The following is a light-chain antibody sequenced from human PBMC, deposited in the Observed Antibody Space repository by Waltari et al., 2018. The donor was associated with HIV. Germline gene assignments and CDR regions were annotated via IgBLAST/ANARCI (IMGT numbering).Light chain of an antibody. CDR3: SSYATTNDFYVL. J-gene: IGLJ2*01. CDR1: NSDIGNFDY. CDR2: EVY. V-gene: IGLV2-8*01. Sequence: QSALTQPPSASGSPGQSVTISCTGTNSDIGNFDYVAWYQQHPGKPPKLIISEVYKRPSWVPNRFSGSKSGNTASLTVSGLQAEDEADYYCSSYATTNDFYVLFGGGTKLTVL.